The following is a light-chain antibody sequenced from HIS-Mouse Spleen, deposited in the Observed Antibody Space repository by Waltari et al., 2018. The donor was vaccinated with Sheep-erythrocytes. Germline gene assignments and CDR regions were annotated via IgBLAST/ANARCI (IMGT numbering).Light chain of an antibody. V-gene: IGLV2-23*01. J-gene: IGLJ3*02. CDR1: SSDVGSYNL. CDR3: CSYAGSSTPWV. Sequence: QSALTQPASVSGSPGQSITISCTGTSSDVGSYNLVSWYQQHPGKAPKLMIYAGSKRPSGVYNRFSGSKSGNTAYLTISGLQAEDEADYYCCSYAGSSTPWVFGGGTKLTVL. CDR2: AGS.